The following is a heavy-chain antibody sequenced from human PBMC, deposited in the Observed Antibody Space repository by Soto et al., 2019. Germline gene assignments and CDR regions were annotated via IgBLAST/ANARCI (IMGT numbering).Heavy chain of an antibody. CDR1: GYTFTSYY. CDR3: STTMVRGVIITYKRYYFDY. Sequence: ASVKVSCKASGYTFTSYYMHWVRQAPGQGLEWMGKINPSGGSTSYAQKFQGRVTMTTDTSTSTVYMELSSLRSEDTAVYYCSTTMVRGVIITYKRYYFDYWGQGTLVTVSS. V-gene: IGHV1-46*01. J-gene: IGHJ4*02. CDR2: INPSGGST. D-gene: IGHD3-10*01.